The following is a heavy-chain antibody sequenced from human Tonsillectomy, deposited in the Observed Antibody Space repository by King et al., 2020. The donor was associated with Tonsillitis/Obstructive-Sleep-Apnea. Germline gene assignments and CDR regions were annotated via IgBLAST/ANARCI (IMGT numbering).Heavy chain of an antibody. CDR3: ARGYYDYMGVLFDY. D-gene: IGHD3-16*01. J-gene: IGHJ4*02. Sequence: VQLQQWGAGLLKPSETLSLTCAVYGGSFSDYYWSWIRQPQGKGLEWIGEINHSGITNYNPSLKSRVSISLDTSKNPFSLKLTSVTAADTAVYYCARGYYDYMGVLFDYWGQGTLVTVSS. CDR1: GGSFSDYY. CDR2: INHSGIT. V-gene: IGHV4-34*01.